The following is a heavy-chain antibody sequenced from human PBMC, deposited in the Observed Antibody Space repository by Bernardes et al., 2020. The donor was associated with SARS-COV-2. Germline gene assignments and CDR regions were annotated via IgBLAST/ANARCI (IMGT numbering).Heavy chain of an antibody. CDR1: GGSMSDNNW. J-gene: IGHJ5*02. CDR2: IYHSGTT. CDR3: ARDHWGREFDP. Sequence: LSLTCAVSGGSMSDNNWWSWVRQPPGKGLEWIGEIYHSGTTNYNPSFKSRVTLSVDKSKNQFFLKLSSVTAADTAVYYCARDHWGREFDPWGQGALVTVSS. V-gene: IGHV4-4*02. D-gene: IGHD3-16*01.